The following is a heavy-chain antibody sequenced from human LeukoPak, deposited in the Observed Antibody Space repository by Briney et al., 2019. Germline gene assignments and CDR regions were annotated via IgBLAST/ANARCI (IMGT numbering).Heavy chain of an antibody. CDR2: INHSGST. D-gene: IGHD3-3*01. J-gene: IGHJ4*02. CDR3: TRRLRITIFGVVINN. V-gene: IGHV4-34*01. CDR1: GGSFSSYY. Sequence: SETLSLTCAVYGGSFSSYYRSWVRQPPGKGLEWIGEINHSGSTNYNPSLKSRVTISVDTSKNQFSLKLSSVTAAETAVYYITRRLRITIFGVVINNWGQGALVTVSS.